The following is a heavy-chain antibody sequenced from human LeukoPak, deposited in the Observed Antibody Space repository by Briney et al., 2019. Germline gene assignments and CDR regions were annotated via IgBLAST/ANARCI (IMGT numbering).Heavy chain of an antibody. CDR1: GFTFSSYA. D-gene: IGHD3-22*01. J-gene: IGHJ6*04. CDR3: TTVVWYYDSSGYSSGMDV. V-gene: IGHV3-15*01. CDR2: IKSKTDGGTT. Sequence: PGGSLRLSCAASGFTFSSYAMSWVRQAPGKGLGWVGRIKSKTDGGTTDYAAPVKGRFTISRDDSKNTLYLQMNSLKTEDTAVYYCTTVVWYYDSSGYSSGMDVWGKGTTVTVSS.